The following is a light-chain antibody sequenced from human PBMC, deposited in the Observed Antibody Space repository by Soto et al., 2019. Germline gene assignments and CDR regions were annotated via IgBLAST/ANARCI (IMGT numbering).Light chain of an antibody. V-gene: IGLV1-51*01. Sequence: QSVLTQPPSVXEAPGQQGTISCSGSSSNIGKSFVSWYQQLPATVPKLLIYDNDQRPSGIPDRFSGSKSGTSATLVITGLKTGDEADYYCGTWDRSMSVYVFGFGTKVTVL. CDR3: GTWDRSMSVYV. CDR1: SSNIGKSF. CDR2: DND. J-gene: IGLJ1*01.